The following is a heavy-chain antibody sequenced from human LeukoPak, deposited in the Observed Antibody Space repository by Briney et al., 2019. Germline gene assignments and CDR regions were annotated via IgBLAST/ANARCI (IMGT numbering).Heavy chain of an antibody. J-gene: IGHJ4*02. CDR3: AKDITVHGAGGVFDY. CDR1: GFTFDDYT. D-gene: IGHD4/OR15-4a*01. Sequence: AGSLRLSCAASGFTFDDYTMHWVPQSPGKGLEWVSLITWDGHITYYSDSMKGRFTVSRDNSKNSLYLQLNSLRTEDTALYYCAKDITVHGAGGVFDYWGQGALVTVSS. V-gene: IGHV3-43*01. CDR2: ITWDGHIT.